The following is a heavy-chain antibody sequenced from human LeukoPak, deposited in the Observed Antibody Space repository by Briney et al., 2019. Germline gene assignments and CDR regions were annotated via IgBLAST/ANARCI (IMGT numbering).Heavy chain of an antibody. Sequence: SQTLSLTCTVSGGSISSGGYYWGWIRQPPGKGLEWIGYIYHSGSTYYNPSLKSRVTISVDRSKNQFSLKLSSVTTADTAVYYCASSSSSWSIDAFDIWGQGTMVTVSS. CDR3: ASSSSSWSIDAFDI. D-gene: IGHD6-13*01. CDR2: IYHSGST. V-gene: IGHV4-30-2*01. J-gene: IGHJ3*02. CDR1: GGSISSGGYY.